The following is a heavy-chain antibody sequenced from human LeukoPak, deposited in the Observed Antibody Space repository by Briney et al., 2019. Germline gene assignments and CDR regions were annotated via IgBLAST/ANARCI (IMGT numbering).Heavy chain of an antibody. V-gene: IGHV3-53*01. CDR1: GFTVSRNY. Sequence: PGGSLRFSCVASGFTVSRNYMSWVRKAPGKGLEWVSVIYTGGSTYYADSVKGRFTISRDNSKNTLYLQMNSLRAEDTAVYYCARKMSYVGSGRDHTEARVFYHDGMDVWGQGTTVTVSS. J-gene: IGHJ6*02. CDR2: IYTGGST. CDR3: ARKMSYVGSGRDHTEARVFYHDGMDV. D-gene: IGHD3-10*01.